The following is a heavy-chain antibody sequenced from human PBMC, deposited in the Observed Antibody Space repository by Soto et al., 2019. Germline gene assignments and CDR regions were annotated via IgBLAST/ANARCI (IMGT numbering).Heavy chain of an antibody. CDR3: AKEGAKGHQDMDV. CDR1: GFTISSYA. J-gene: IGHJ6*02. CDR2: VSSKSDT. V-gene: IGHV3-21*01. Sequence: EMQLVESGGGLVKPGGSLRLSCAASGFTISSYALNWVRQAPGKGLEWVSSVSSKSDTFHAESVKGRFIIYRDNAQNSLYLQMNSRRAEDTAVYFCAKEGAKGHQDMDVWGQGTSVTVSS.